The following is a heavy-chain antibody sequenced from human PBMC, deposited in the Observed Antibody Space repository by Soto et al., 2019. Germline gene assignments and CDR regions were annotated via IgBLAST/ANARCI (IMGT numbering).Heavy chain of an antibody. CDR2: ISSSSAYI. J-gene: IGHJ5*02. CDR1: GFTFSSYS. CDR3: ARALRDSWFDP. D-gene: IGHD2-21*02. V-gene: IGHV3-21*01. Sequence: GGSLRLSCAASGFTFSSYSMNWVRQAPGRGLEWVSSISSSSAYIYYADSVKGRFTISRDNAKDSLYLQMNSLRAEDTAVYYCARALRDSWFDPWGHGTLVTAPQ.